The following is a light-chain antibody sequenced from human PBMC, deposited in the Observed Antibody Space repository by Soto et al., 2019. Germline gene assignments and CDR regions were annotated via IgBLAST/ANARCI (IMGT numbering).Light chain of an antibody. CDR3: QQYDNLPSIT. Sequence: DIQMTQSPSSLSASVGDRVTITCRASQDITNYLNWYQKKPGKAPKLLIYDASNLETGVPSRFSGSGSGTDVTFTISSLQPEDIATYYCQQYDNLPSITFGQGTRLEIK. CDR2: DAS. V-gene: IGKV1-33*01. CDR1: QDITNY. J-gene: IGKJ5*01.